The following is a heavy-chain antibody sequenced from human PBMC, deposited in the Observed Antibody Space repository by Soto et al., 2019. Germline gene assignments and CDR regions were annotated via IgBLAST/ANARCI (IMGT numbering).Heavy chain of an antibody. CDR2: TYFRSQWYN. CDR3: AKGDNLGPKTGYAFDP. D-gene: IGHD5-12*01. V-gene: IGHV6-1*01. CDR1: GDSVSSNTAS. Sequence: SQTLSLTCAISGDSVSSNTASWNWIRQSPSRGLEWRGRTYFRSQWYNDYAVSVKSRIIINPETSNNQFSLQLNSVTPEDTAVYFCAKGDNLGPKTGYAFDPWGQGIMVTVSS. J-gene: IGHJ5*02.